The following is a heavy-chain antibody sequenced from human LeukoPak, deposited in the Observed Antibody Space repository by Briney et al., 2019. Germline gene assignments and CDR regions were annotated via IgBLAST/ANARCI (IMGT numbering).Heavy chain of an antibody. CDR3: ARLSYDSRGYIQPFDY. V-gene: IGHV3-23*01. CDR2: ISGSGGST. Sequence: GGTLRLSCAASGFTFSSYGMSWVRQAPGKGLEWVSAISGSGGSTYYADSVKGRFTISTDNAKNTLFLQMNSLRAEDTALYYCARLSYDSRGYIQPFDYWGQGTLVTVSS. D-gene: IGHD3-22*01. J-gene: IGHJ4*02. CDR1: GFTFSSYG.